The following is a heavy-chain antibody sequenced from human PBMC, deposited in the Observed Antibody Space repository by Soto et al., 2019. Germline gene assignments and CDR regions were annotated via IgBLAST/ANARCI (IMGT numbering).Heavy chain of an antibody. V-gene: IGHV1-8*01. D-gene: IGHD3-16*01. CDR2: MNPNSGNT. CDR1: GYTFTSYD. J-gene: IGHJ6*04. CDR3: ASGRWGGPNYYGMDV. Sequence: ASVKVSCKASGYTFTSYDINWVRQATGQGLEWMGWMNPNSGNTGYAQKFQGRVTMTRNTSISTAYMELSSLSSEDTAVYYCASGRWGGPNYYGMDVCGYVTTVTVCS.